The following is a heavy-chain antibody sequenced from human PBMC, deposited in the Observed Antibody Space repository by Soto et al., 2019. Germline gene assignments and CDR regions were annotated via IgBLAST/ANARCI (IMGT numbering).Heavy chain of an antibody. D-gene: IGHD6-13*01. V-gene: IGHV4-31*03. J-gene: IGHJ4*02. Sequence: SETLSLTCTVSGGSISSGGYYWSWIRQHPGKGLEWIGYIYYSGSTYYNPSLKSRVTISVDTSKNQFSLKLSSVTAADTAVYYCARGGIAAAGTDYFDYWGQGTLVTVSS. CDR3: ARGGIAAAGTDYFDY. CDR2: IYYSGST. CDR1: GGSISSGGYY.